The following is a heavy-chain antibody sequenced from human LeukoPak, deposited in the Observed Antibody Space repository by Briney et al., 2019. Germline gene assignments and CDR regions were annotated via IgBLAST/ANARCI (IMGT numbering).Heavy chain of an antibody. CDR1: GYSISSGYY. D-gene: IGHD3-9*01. CDR3: ARGGRDYDILTGYYGEKPFDY. Sequence: SETLSLTCTVSGYSISSGYYWGWIRQPPGKGLEWIGSIYHSGSTYYNPSLKSRVTISVDTSKNQFSLKLSSVTAADTAVYYCARGGRDYDILTGYYGEKPFDYWGRGTLVTVSS. CDR2: IYHSGST. V-gene: IGHV4-38-2*02. J-gene: IGHJ4*02.